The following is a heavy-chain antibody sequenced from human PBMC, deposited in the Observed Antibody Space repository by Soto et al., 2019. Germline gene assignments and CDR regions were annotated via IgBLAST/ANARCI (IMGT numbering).Heavy chain of an antibody. CDR2: IYYSGST. CDR3: ARDADYGGSRGGMDV. CDR1: GGSVNNANYF. D-gene: IGHD4-17*01. J-gene: IGHJ6*02. V-gene: IGHV4-31*03. Sequence: QVRLEESGPGLVKPSETLSLICSVSGGSVNNANYFWNWIRHHPENGLEWIGYIYYSGSTRYNPSVKTRATRSIDTSKNQFSLRRNSVTVADTAVYFCARDADYGGSRGGMDVWGRGATVTVSS.